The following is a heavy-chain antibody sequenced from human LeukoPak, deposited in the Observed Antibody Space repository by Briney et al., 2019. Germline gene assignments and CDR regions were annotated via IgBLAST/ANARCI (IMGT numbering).Heavy chain of an antibody. Sequence: GGSLRLSCAASGFTFSSYAMNWVRQAPGKGLEWVSAISGSGGSIYYADSVKGRFTISRDNSKNTLYLQMNSLRAEDTAVYYCAKGAVLLWFGELIYYGMDVWGQGTAVTVSS. D-gene: IGHD3-10*01. CDR1: GFTFSSYA. V-gene: IGHV3-23*01. J-gene: IGHJ6*02. CDR2: ISGSGGSI. CDR3: AKGAVLLWFGELIYYGMDV.